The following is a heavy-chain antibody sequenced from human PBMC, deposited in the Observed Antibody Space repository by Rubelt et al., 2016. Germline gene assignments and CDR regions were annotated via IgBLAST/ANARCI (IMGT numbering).Heavy chain of an antibody. V-gene: IGHV4-39*01. Sequence: QLQLQESGPGLVKPSEHLSLTCTVSGGSISSSSYYWGWIRQPPGKGLEWIESVYYSGINYYNPSLKRRFTTSVDTSRNQFSLKLNAVTAADTATYCCARHDTDGLAVADIYYFDYWGQGTLVTVSS. CDR1: GGSISSSSYY. J-gene: IGHJ4*02. CDR3: ARHDTDGLAVADIYYFDY. CDR2: VYYSGIN. D-gene: IGHD6-19*01.